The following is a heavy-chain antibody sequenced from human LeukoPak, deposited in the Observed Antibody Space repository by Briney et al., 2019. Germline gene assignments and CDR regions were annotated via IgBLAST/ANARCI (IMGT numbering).Heavy chain of an antibody. V-gene: IGHV3-11*04. CDR3: ARADCSSTSCYELDY. CDR1: GFTFSDYY. CDR2: ISSSDTTI. Sequence: KPGGSLRLXCAGSGFTFSDYYMSWIRQAPGKGLEWVSYISSSDTTIYYADSVKGRFTISRDNAQNSLYLQMNTLRADDTAVYYCARADCSSTSCYELDYWGQGTLVTVSS. D-gene: IGHD2-2*01. J-gene: IGHJ4*02.